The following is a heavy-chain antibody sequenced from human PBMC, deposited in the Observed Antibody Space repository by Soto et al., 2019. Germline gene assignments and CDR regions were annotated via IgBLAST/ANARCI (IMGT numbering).Heavy chain of an antibody. CDR2: INSNSGGT. CDR3: ARDQTKAPYYDFWSGYYSRDSHYYYGMDV. J-gene: IGHJ6*02. V-gene: IGHV1-2*02. Sequence: ASVKVSCKASGYTFTGYYMHWVRQAPGQGLEWMGWINSNSGGTNYAQKFQGRVTMTRDTSISTAYMELSRLRSDDTAVYYCARDQTKAPYYDFWSGYYSRDSHYYYGMDVWGQGTTVTVSS. CDR1: GYTFTGYY. D-gene: IGHD3-3*01.